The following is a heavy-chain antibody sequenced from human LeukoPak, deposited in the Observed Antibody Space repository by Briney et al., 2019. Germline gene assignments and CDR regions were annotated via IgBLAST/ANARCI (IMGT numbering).Heavy chain of an antibody. V-gene: IGHV3-23*01. CDR1: GFTISGHA. Sequence: PGGSLRLSCVASGFTISGHAMSWVRQAPGKGLEWVSGISGSGGSTYYADSVKGRFTISRDNSKNTLYLQMNSLRAEDTAVYYCAKDQTVGPTTRPHPFDYWGQGTLVSVSS. CDR2: ISGSGGST. D-gene: IGHD1-26*01. CDR3: AKDQTVGPTTRPHPFDY. J-gene: IGHJ4*02.